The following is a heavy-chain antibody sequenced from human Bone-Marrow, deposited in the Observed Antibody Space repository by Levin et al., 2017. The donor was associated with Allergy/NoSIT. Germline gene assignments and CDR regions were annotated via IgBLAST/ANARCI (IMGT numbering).Heavy chain of an antibody. CDR3: AKGYGMDV. Sequence: PGGSLRLSCAASGFTFSNYAMMWVRQAPGQGLEWVSGFSYSGGSTYYADSVKGRFTISRDNSKNTLYLQMNSLRAEDTAVYYCAKGYGMDVWGQGTTVTVSS. CDR1: GFTFSNYA. J-gene: IGHJ6*02. V-gene: IGHV3-23*01. CDR2: FSYSGGST.